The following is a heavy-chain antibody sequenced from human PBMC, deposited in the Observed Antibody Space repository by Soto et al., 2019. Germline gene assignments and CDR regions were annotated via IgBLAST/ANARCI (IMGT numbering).Heavy chain of an antibody. CDR1: GGAFNNCT. J-gene: IGHJ4*02. D-gene: IGHD3-9*01. Sequence: QVQLVQSGAEVKKPGSSVKVSCKASGGAFNNCTISWVRRAPGQGLEWMGGIIPMFGTTNHAQKFQGRVTITANKSTSTAYMELSSLRSEDTAVYYCAIDIGLRYFDWPFECWGQGTLVTVSS. CDR2: IIPMFGTT. V-gene: IGHV1-69*06. CDR3: AIDIGLRYFDWPFEC.